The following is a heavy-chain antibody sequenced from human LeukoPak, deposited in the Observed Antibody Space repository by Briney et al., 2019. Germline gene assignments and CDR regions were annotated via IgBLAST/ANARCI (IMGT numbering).Heavy chain of an antibody. V-gene: IGHV4-59*01. CDR1: RDSPTIAS. CDR2: IYYSGST. Sequence: PSETLSLTCTDPRDSPTIASWSSVRQPPGKGLEWIGYIYYSGSTNYNPSLKSRVTISVDTSKNQFSLKLSSVTAADTAVYYGAARGRSEAFDIWGQGTMVTVSS. J-gene: IGHJ3*02. D-gene: IGHD1-26*01. CDR3: AARGRSEAFDI.